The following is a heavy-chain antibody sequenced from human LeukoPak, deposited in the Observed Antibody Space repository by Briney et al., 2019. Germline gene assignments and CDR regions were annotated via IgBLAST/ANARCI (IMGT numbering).Heavy chain of an antibody. J-gene: IGHJ5*02. Sequence: SETLSLTRAVYGGSFSGYYWSWIRQPPGKGLEWIGEINHSGSTNYNPSLKSRVTISVDTSKNQFSLKLSSVTAADTAVYYCAPTIAAAGTKNWFDPWGQGTLVTVSS. D-gene: IGHD6-13*01. CDR1: GGSFSGYY. CDR3: APTIAAAGTKNWFDP. V-gene: IGHV4-34*01. CDR2: INHSGST.